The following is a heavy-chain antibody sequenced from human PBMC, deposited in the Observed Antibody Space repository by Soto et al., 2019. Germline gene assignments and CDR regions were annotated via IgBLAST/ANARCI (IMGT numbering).Heavy chain of an antibody. CDR3: ASDQHWAGATENWFDP. CDR2: IYHSGST. Sequence: PSETLSLTCAVSGGSISSSNWWSWVRQPPVKGLEWIGEIYHSGSTKYNPSLKSRVTISVDKSKNQFSLKLSSVTAADTAVYYCASDQHWAGATENWFDPRGQGSLVTVSS. D-gene: IGHD1-26*01. V-gene: IGHV4-4*02. CDR1: GGSISSSNW. J-gene: IGHJ5*02.